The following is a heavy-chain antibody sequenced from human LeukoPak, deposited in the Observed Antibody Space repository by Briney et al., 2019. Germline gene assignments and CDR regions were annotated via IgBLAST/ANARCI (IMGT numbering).Heavy chain of an antibody. D-gene: IGHD1-1*01. J-gene: IGHJ4*02. Sequence: GGSLRLSCAASGFTFSSYSMNWVRQAPGKVLEWVSSIISSISYIYYADSVKGRFTISRDNSKTTLYLQMNSLRAEDTDVYYCARDRISGGTSGTTGSTYRPGYFDYWGQGTLVTVSS. V-gene: IGHV3-21*01. CDR3: ARDRISGGTSGTTGSTYRPGYFDY. CDR2: IISSISYI. CDR1: GFTFSSYS.